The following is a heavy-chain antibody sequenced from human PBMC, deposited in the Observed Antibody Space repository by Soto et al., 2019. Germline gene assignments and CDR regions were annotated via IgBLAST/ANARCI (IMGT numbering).Heavy chain of an antibody. D-gene: IGHD6-6*01. Sequence: SETLSLTCTVPGGSISSSSYYWGWIRQPPGKGLEWIGSIYYSGSAYDNPSLKRRVTISVDTSKHQFSLKLSCVTAADTAVTFCASRVAARLLRVGYYYYGMDVWGQGTTVTVSS. V-gene: IGHV4-39*01. CDR2: IYYSGSA. J-gene: IGHJ6*02. CDR3: ASRVAARLLRVGYYYYGMDV. CDR1: GGSISSSSYY.